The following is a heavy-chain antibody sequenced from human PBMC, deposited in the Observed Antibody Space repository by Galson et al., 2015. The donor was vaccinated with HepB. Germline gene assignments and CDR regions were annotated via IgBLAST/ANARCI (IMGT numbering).Heavy chain of an antibody. J-gene: IGHJ1*01. V-gene: IGHV3-30*04. D-gene: IGHD6-13*01. CDR3: AKAFRYSSSSYFQH. CDR2: ISYDGSNE. Sequence: PGKGLEWVAVISYDGSNEEYADSVKGRFTISRDKTKNTVYLYMSSLRREDTAVYYCAKAFRYSSSSYFQHWGQGTLVTVSS.